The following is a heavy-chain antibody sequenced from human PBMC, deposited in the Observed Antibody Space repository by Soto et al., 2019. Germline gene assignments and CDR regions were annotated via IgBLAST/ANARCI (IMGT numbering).Heavy chain of an antibody. Sequence: ASVKVSCKASGYTFTSYDINWVRQATGQGLEWMGWMNPNSGNTGYAQKFQGRVTMTRNTSISTAYMELSSLRSEDTAVYYCAGSLTYYDFWSGYRDTSSYYFYYGMDVWGQGTTVTVSS. CDR1: GYTFTSYD. CDR3: AGSLTYYDFWSGYRDTSSYYFYYGMDV. V-gene: IGHV1-8*01. D-gene: IGHD3-3*01. J-gene: IGHJ6*02. CDR2: MNPNSGNT.